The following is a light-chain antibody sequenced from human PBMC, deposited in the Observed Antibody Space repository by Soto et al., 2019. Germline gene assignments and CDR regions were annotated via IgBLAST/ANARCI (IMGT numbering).Light chain of an antibody. CDR2: RNS. CDR1: NIGSKS. CDR3: QVWDTSTAVV. V-gene: IGLV3-9*01. Sequence: SYELTQPLSVSVALGQTARITCGGNNIGSKSVHWYQQKPGQAPVLVIYRNSNRPSGIPERFSGSNSGNTATLTISRAQAGDESDYYCQVWDTSTAVVFGGGTKLTVL. J-gene: IGLJ2*01.